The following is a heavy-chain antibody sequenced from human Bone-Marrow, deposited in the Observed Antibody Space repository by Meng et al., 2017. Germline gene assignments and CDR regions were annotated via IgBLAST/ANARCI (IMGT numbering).Heavy chain of an antibody. J-gene: IGHJ5*02. V-gene: IGHV4-59*01. CDR1: GDSISSYY. CDR2: IYYSGST. Sequence: SETLSLTCTVSGDSISSYYWSWIRQPPGKGLEWIGYIYYSGSTNYNPSRKSRVTISVDTSKNQFSLKLSSVTAADTAVYYCASDLGGLTGVDWFDPWGQGTLVTVSS. CDR3: ASDLGGLTGVDWFDP. D-gene: IGHD7-27*01.